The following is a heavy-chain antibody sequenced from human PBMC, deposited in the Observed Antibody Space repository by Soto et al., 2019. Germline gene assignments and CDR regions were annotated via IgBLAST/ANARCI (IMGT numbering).Heavy chain of an antibody. J-gene: IGHJ6*02. V-gene: IGHV4-30-2*01. CDR3: AKSGRYYSPYYCYRMDV. CDR1: GGSISSGGYS. D-gene: IGHD3-10*01. Sequence: QLQLQESGSGLVKPSQTLSLTCAVSGGSISSGGYSWSWIRQPPGKGMEWIGYIYHSGTTYYHPSLKSRVTISVDRSKNQFSLKLSSVTAADTSVYYCAKSGRYYSPYYCYRMDVWGQGTTVTASS. CDR2: IYHSGTT.